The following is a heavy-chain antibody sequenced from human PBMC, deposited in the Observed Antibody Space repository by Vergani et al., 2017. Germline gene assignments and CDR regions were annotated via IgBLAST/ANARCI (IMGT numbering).Heavy chain of an antibody. Sequence: QLQLQESGPGLVKPSETLSLTCTVSGGSISSSSYYWGWIRQPPGKGLEWIGSIYYSGSTYYNPSLKSRVTISVDTSKNQFSLKLSSVTAADTAVYYCARRVFSYGLATGGACDIWGQGTMVTVSS. CDR1: GGSISSSSYY. CDR3: ARRVFSYGLATGGACDI. CDR2: IYYSGST. J-gene: IGHJ3*02. V-gene: IGHV4-39*01. D-gene: IGHD5-18*01.